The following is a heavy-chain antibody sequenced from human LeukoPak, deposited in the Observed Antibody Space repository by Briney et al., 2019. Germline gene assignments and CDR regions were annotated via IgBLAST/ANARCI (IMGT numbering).Heavy chain of an antibody. CDR1: RFTFSSYA. CDR3: AKGDLGYCSSTNCNDY. Sequence: GGSLRLSCAASRFTFSSYAMSWVRQAPGKGLEWVSAISGSGGSTYYADSVKGRFTISRDNSKNTLYLQMNSLRAEDTAVYYCAKGDLGYCSSTNCNDYWGQGTLVTISS. CDR2: ISGSGGST. D-gene: IGHD2-2*01. J-gene: IGHJ4*02. V-gene: IGHV3-23*01.